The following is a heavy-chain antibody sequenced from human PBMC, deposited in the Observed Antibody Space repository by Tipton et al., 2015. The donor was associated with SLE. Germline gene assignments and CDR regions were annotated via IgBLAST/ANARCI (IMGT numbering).Heavy chain of an antibody. Sequence: TLSLTCTVSGGSISTYYWSWIRQPPKQGLEWIGWIYHTGSTDYNPSLKSRVTISVDTSKNQFSLKLRSVTAADTAVYYCARAEGSWDAFDIWGQGTMVTVSS. CDR2: IYHTGST. D-gene: IGHD6-19*01. J-gene: IGHJ3*02. CDR1: GGSISTYY. CDR3: ARAEGSWDAFDI. V-gene: IGHV4-59*01.